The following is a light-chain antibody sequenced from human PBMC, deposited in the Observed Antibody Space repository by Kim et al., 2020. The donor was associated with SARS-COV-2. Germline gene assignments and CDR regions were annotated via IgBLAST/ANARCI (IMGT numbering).Light chain of an antibody. CDR2: GKN. CDR3: NSRGSNDNVL. CDR1: SLRSYY. V-gene: IGLV3-19*01. Sequence: VAVGRQVRITCQGDSLRSYYETWYQQKPGQAPIVVIYGKNNRPSGIPDRFSGSSAGDTASLTITGTQAGDEADYYCNSRGSNDNVLFGGGTKLTVL. J-gene: IGLJ2*01.